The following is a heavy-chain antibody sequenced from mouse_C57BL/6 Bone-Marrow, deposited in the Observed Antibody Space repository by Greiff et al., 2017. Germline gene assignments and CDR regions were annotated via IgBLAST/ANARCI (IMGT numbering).Heavy chain of an antibody. V-gene: IGHV3-6*01. CDR1: GYSITSGYY. Sequence: EVQRVESGPGLVKPSQSLSLTCSVTGYSITSGYYWNWIRQFPGNKLEWMGYISYDGSNNYNPSLKNRISITRDTSKNQFFLKLNSVTTEDTATYYCARDRPGFAYWGQGTLVTVSA. J-gene: IGHJ3*01. CDR2: ISYDGSN. CDR3: ARDRPGFAY.